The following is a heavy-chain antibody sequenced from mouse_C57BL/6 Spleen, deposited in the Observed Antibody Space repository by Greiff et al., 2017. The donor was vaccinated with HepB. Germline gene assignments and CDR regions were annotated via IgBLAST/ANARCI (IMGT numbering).Heavy chain of an antibody. CDR1: GYTFTDYY. D-gene: IGHD2-10*01. J-gene: IGHJ3*01. CDR3: ARPYPAWFAY. V-gene: IGHV1-19*01. Sequence: EVQLQQSGPVLVKPGASVKMSCKASGYTFTDYYMNWVKQSHGKSLEWIGVINPYNGGTSYNQKFKGKATLTVDKSSSTAYMELNSLTSEDSAVYYWARPYPAWFAYWGQGTLVTVSA. CDR2: INPYNGGT.